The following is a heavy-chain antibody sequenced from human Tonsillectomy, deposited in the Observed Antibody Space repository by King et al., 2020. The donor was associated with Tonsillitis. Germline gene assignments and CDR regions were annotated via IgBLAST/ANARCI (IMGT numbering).Heavy chain of an antibody. Sequence: VQLVESGGGVVQPGRSLRLSCAASGFTFSSYAMHWVRQAPGKGLEWVAVISYDGSNKYYADSVKGRFTISRDNSKNTLCLQMNSLRAEDTAVYYCAREAMWVWYYYGMDVWGQGTTVTVSS. CDR2: ISYDGSNK. J-gene: IGHJ6*02. D-gene: IGHD1-26*01. CDR3: AREAMWVWYYYGMDV. CDR1: GFTFSSYA. V-gene: IGHV3-30-3*01.